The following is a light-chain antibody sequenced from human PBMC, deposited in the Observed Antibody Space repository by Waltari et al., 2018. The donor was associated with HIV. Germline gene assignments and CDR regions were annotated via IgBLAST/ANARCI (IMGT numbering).Light chain of an antibody. V-gene: IGKV1-5*03. Sequence: DIQMTQSPSTLSASVGDRVTITCRASQSISSWLAWYQQKPGKAPNLLIYKASSLESGVPSRLSGSGSGTEFTLNISSLQPDDFATYYCQHYNSYPWTFGQGTKVEIK. J-gene: IGKJ1*01. CDR3: QHYNSYPWT. CDR2: KAS. CDR1: QSISSW.